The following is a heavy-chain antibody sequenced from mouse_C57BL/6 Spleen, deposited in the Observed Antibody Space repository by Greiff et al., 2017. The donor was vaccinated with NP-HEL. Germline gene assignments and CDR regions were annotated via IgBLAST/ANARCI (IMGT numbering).Heavy chain of an antibody. D-gene: IGHD1-2*01. CDR1: GYSITSGYY. Sequence: ESGPGLVKPSQSLSLTCSVTGYSITSGYYWNWIRQFPGNKLEWMGYISYDGSNNYNPSLKNRISITRDTSKNQFFLKLNSVTTEDTATYDCAREATTNAYWGQGTLVTVSA. V-gene: IGHV3-6*01. J-gene: IGHJ3*01. CDR3: AREATTNAY. CDR2: ISYDGSN.